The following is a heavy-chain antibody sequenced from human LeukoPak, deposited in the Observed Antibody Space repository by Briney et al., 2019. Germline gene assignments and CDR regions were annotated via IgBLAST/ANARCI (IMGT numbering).Heavy chain of an antibody. D-gene: IGHD6-19*01. Sequence: SVKVSCKASGGTFSSYAISWVRQAPGQGLEWMGRIIPILGIANYAQKFQGRVTITADKSTSTAYMELSSLRSEDTAVYYCAREPYGHTIAVAAKRGAYFDYWGQGTLVTVSS. CDR3: AREPYGHTIAVAAKRGAYFDY. J-gene: IGHJ4*02. CDR1: GGTFSSYA. V-gene: IGHV1-69*04. CDR2: IIPILGIA.